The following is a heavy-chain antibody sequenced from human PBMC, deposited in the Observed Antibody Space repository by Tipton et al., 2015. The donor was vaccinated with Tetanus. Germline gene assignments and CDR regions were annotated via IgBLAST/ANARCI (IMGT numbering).Heavy chain of an antibody. CDR1: GFTFSDYY. Sequence: GSLRLSCAASGFTFSDYYMSWIRQAPGKGLEWVAYISHGSTTIYYADSVQGRFTVSRDNANNSLFLQMNSLRAEDTAVYYCAREYSSGWSVFDYWGQGTLVTVSS. CDR2: ISHGSTTI. D-gene: IGHD6-19*01. CDR3: AREYSSGWSVFDY. J-gene: IGHJ4*02. V-gene: IGHV3-11*01.